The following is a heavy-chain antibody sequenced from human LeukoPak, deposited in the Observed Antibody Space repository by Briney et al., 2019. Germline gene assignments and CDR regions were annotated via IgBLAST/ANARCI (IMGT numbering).Heavy chain of an antibody. CDR1: EFSLTTNGVG. Sequence: SGPTLVKPTRTLTLTCTFSEFSLTTNGVGVGWIRQPPGGGLEWLAVVYWTDDERYRPSLQSRLSITKDTSKNQALLTMTDMDPVDTGTYYCAHRTTTTAGAFDIWGQGTMVTVSS. D-gene: IGHD1-1*01. CDR2: VYWTDDE. J-gene: IGHJ3*02. V-gene: IGHV2-5*01. CDR3: AHRTTTTAGAFDI.